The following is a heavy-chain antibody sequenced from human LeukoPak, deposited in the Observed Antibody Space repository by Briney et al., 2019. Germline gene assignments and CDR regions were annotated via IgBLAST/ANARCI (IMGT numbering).Heavy chain of an antibody. Sequence: SETLFLTCGVYGESFSGDFWTWLRQAPGKGLEWIGEINHSGRTNYSPSLTSRVTISVDTSMNQFSLQLRSVTAADTAVYYCARGQYDSGGYHYGIRAFYFDYWGQGILVTVSS. V-gene: IGHV4-34*01. CDR1: GESFSGDF. D-gene: IGHD3-22*01. CDR2: INHSGRT. J-gene: IGHJ4*02. CDR3: ARGQYDSGGYHYGIRAFYFDY.